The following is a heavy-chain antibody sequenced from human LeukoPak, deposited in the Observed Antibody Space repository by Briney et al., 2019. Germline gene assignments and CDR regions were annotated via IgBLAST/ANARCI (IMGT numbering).Heavy chain of an antibody. V-gene: IGHV1-2*02. CDR2: TNPNSGGT. D-gene: IGHD3-9*01. CDR3: ARGDHYDILTGYQTPSHLSDY. CDR1: GYTFTVYY. J-gene: IGHJ4*02. Sequence: ASVTVSCKASGYTFTVYYVHWVRQAPGQGVEWMGWTNPNSGGTNYAQKFQGRVTMTRDTSISTAYMELSRLRSDDTAVYYCARGDHYDILTGYQTPSHLSDYWGQGTLVTVSS.